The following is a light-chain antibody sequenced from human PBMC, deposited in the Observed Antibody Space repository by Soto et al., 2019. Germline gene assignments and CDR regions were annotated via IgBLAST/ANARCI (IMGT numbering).Light chain of an antibody. CDR1: QSVSSN. CDR2: GAS. CDR3: LQFGNSDPFI. V-gene: IGKV3-15*01. J-gene: IGKJ4*01. Sequence: EILMTQSPATLSVSPGERATLSCGASQSVSSNLAWYQQKPGQAPRLLIYGASTRATGIPARFSGSGSGTEFTLTISKLETEDFAVYYCLQFGNSDPFIFGGGTKVDI.